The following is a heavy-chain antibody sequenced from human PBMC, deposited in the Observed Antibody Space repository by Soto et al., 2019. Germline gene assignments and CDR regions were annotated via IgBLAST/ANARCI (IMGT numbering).Heavy chain of an antibody. Sequence: SVTVSCKASGFTFTSSAMQWVRQARGQRLEWIGWIVVGSGNTNYAQKFQERVSITRDMSTRTAYMEPSSLRSEDTAVYYCAAGVTYDGNFDIWGQGTMVTVSS. CDR3: AAGVTYDGNFDI. V-gene: IGHV1-58*02. J-gene: IGHJ3*02. CDR2: IVVGSGNT. D-gene: IGHD5-12*01. CDR1: GFTFTSSA.